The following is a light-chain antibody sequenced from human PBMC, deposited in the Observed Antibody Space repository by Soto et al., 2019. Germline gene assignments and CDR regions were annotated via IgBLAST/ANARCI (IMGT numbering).Light chain of an antibody. CDR3: CSYADTVRL. V-gene: IGLV2-11*01. Sequence: QSALTQPASVSGSPGQAITISCTGTSSDVGGYNYVSWYQHHPGKAPKLIIYDVRKRPSGVPDRFSGSKSGNTASLNISGLQAEDESDYYCCSYADTVRLFGGGTKLTVL. CDR2: DVR. CDR1: SSDVGGYNY. J-gene: IGLJ2*01.